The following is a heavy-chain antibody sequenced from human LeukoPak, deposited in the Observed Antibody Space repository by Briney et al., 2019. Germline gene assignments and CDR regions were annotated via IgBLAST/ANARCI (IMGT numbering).Heavy chain of an antibody. CDR3: ARDLLTGGYCSSTSCRLHYYYGMDV. Sequence: ASVKVSCKASGYTFTSYGFSWVRQAPGQGLEWMGWISAYNGNTNYAQKLQGRVTMTTDTSTSTAYMELRSLRSDDTAVYYCARDLLTGGYCSSTSCRLHYYYGMDVWGQGTTVTVSS. V-gene: IGHV1-18*01. CDR1: GYTFTSYG. D-gene: IGHD2-2*01. CDR2: ISAYNGNT. J-gene: IGHJ6*02.